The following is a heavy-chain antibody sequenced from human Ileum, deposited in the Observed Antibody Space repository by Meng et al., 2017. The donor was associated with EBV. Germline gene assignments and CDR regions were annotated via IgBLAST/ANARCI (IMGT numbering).Heavy chain of an antibody. Sequence: QVQRGESGAEVKQPGASVKVFCKASGYTFTSYPMHWVRQAPGQRLQWMGWVNTGNGKTEYSPNFQGRVTITRDTSANTDYMELSSLRSEDTAVYYCASRPENDVGPFDYWGQGTLVTVSS. D-gene: IGHD1-14*01. J-gene: IGHJ4*02. CDR2: VNTGNGKT. V-gene: IGHV1-3*04. CDR1: GYTFTSYP. CDR3: ASRPENDVGPFDY.